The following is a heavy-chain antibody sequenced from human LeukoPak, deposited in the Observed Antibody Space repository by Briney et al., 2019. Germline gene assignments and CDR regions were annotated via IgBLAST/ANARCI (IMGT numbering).Heavy chain of an antibody. CDR2: IYHSGST. Sequence: SEALSLTCTVSGYSVSSGYYWGWIRQSPGKGLEWIGSIYHSGSTYYSPSLRSRVTMSVDTSKNQFSLKLSSVTAADTAVYYCARSRGSLAAAGTFWFDPWGQGTLVTVSS. CDR1: GYSVSSGYY. V-gene: IGHV4-38-2*02. CDR3: ARSRGSLAAAGTFWFDP. J-gene: IGHJ5*02. D-gene: IGHD6-13*01.